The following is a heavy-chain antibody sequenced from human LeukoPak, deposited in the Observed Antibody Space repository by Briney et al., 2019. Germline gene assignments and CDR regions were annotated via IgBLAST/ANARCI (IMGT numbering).Heavy chain of an antibody. D-gene: IGHD3-22*01. J-gene: IGHJ4*02. CDR3: ARAKSGYYRNSYFDY. CDR1: GGSMNTYY. V-gene: IGHV4-59*12. Sequence: SETLSLTCTVSGGSMNTYYWSWLRQPPGKGLKWIGNIYHSGSTYYNPSLKSRVTISVDTSKNQFSLKLSSVTAADTAVYYCARAKSGYYRNSYFDYWGQGTLVTVSS. CDR2: IYHSGST.